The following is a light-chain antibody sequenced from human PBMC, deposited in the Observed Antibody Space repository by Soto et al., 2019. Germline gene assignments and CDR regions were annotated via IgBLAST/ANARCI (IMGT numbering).Light chain of an antibody. J-gene: IGKJ1*01. CDR1: QDVRRN. CDR2: AAS. Sequence: EIVMTQSPGAVSAAPGERATLSCRASQDVRRNLAWYQQKPGQATRLLFYAASTRASGVPVRFIGSGSGTDFTLTVTSLQSEDFALYFCQQYNDETRTFGQGTRVEI. CDR3: QQYNDETRT. V-gene: IGKV3-15*01.